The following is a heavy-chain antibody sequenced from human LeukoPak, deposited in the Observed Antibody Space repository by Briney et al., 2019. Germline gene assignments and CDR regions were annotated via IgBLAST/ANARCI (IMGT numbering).Heavy chain of an antibody. V-gene: IGHV3-23*01. D-gene: IGHD3-22*01. CDR1: GFTFSSYA. Sequence: PGGSLRLSCAASGFTFSSYAMSWVRQAPGKGLEWVSAISGSGGSTYYADSVKGRFTISRDNSKNALYLQMNSLRAEDTAVYYCAKPYYYDSSGYYYDPGHFDYWGQGTLVTVSS. CDR3: AKPYYYDSSGYYYDPGHFDY. CDR2: ISGSGGST. J-gene: IGHJ4*02.